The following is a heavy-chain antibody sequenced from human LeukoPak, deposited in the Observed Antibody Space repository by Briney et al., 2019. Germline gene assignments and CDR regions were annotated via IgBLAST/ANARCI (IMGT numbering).Heavy chain of an antibody. J-gene: IGHJ3*02. CDR3: ATGGAYRDAFDI. V-gene: IGHV1-69*11. CDR2: IIPILSQS. D-gene: IGHD3-10*01. Sequence: GASVKVSCKASGGTFSTYPINWMRQAPGQGLEWMGRIIPILSQSNYAQKFQGTVSITADEFTETAYMELSSLRSDDTAVYYCATGGAYRDAFDIWGQGTMVTVSS. CDR1: GGTFSTYP.